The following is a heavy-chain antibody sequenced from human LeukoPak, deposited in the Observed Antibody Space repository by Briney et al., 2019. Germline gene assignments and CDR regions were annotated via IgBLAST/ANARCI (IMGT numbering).Heavy chain of an antibody. CDR3: ATLLWFEFDP. D-gene: IGHD3-10*01. Sequence: GASVKVSCKAFGYTFTGYYMHWVRQAPGQGLEWMGWINPNSGGTNCAQKFQGRVTMTRDTSISTAYMELSRLRSDDTAVYYCATLLWFEFDPWGQGTLVTVSS. J-gene: IGHJ5*02. CDR1: GYTFTGYY. CDR2: INPNSGGT. V-gene: IGHV1-2*02.